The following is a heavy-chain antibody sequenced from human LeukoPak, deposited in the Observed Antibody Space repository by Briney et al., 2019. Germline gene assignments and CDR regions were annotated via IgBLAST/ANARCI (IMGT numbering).Heavy chain of an antibody. CDR3: ARGVYTLLRGGIDV. V-gene: IGHV4-34*01. D-gene: IGHD5/OR15-5a*01. CDR1: GDSFRGYY. J-gene: IGHJ6*02. CDR2: ISHSGDT. Sequence: SETLSLTCDVSGDSFRGYYWTWVRQSPGKGLEWIGHISHSGDTNYSPSLTSRVSISIDTSKNQFSLKLTSVTAADTAVYYCARGVYTLLRGGIDVWGQGTTVTVSS.